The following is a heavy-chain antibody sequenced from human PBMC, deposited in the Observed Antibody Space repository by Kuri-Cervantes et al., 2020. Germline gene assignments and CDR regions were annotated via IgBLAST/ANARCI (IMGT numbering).Heavy chain of an antibody. CDR3: AREKTKWASTIVYYFDY. CDR2: IWYDGSNK. J-gene: IGHJ4*02. CDR1: GFTFSSYA. Sequence: GESLKISCEASGFTFSSYAMHWVRQAPGKGLEWVAVIWYDGSNKWYADSVKGRFTISRDNAKNSLYLQMNSLRAEDTAVYYCAREKTKWASTIVYYFDYWGQGTLVTVSS. V-gene: IGHV3-33*08. D-gene: IGHD5/OR15-5a*01.